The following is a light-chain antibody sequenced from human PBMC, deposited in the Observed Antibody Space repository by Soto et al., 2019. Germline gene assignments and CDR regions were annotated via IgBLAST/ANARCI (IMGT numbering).Light chain of an antibody. CDR2: DAS. Sequence: ELVLKPSPATLSWTPGERATLSCTASQSVSSYLAWYQPTPGQAPRLLIYDASTRATGIPARFSGSGSGTEFTLTISRLQSEEVAVYYRQQSDKWPLTFGQGTKVDI. CDR1: QSVSSY. J-gene: IGKJ1*01. CDR3: QQSDKWPLT. V-gene: IGKV3-15*01.